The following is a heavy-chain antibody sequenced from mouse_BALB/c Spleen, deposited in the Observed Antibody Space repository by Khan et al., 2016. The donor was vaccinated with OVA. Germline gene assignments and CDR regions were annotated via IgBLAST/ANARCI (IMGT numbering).Heavy chain of an antibody. CDR2: IYPGTDNT. CDR3: ASEESLCYFVY. CDR1: GYTFTNYW. J-gene: IGHJ2*01. V-gene: IGHV1-76*01. Sequence: VQLQESGAELVRPGASVKMSCRTSGYTFTNYWIHWVKQRPGQGLEWIARIYPGTDNTYYNEKLKDKATLTADRSSSTAYMQLSSLKSEDSAVDFCASEESLCYFVYWGQGTTVTVSS. D-gene: IGHD6-2*01.